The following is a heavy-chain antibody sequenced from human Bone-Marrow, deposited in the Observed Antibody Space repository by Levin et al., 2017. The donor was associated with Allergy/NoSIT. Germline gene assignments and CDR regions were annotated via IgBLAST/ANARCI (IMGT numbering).Heavy chain of an antibody. CDR2: IWYDGSNK. V-gene: IGHV3-33*01. J-gene: IGHJ4*02. Sequence: PGGSLRLSCAASGFTFSSYGMHWVRQAPGKGLEWVAVIWYDGSNKYYADSVKGRFTISRDNSKNTLYLQMNSLRAEDTAVYYCAREGLYYDILTGYYPSRYFDYWGQGTLVTVSS. CDR1: GFTFSSYG. D-gene: IGHD3-9*01. CDR3: AREGLYYDILTGYYPSRYFDY.